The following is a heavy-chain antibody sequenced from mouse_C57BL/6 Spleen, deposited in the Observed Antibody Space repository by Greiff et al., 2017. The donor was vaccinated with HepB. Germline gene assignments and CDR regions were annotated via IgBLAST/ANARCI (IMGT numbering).Heavy chain of an antibody. J-gene: IGHJ1*03. D-gene: IGHD1-1*01. V-gene: IGHV5-4*01. Sequence: EVQVVESGGGLVKPGGSLKLSCAASGFTFSSYAMSWVRQTPEKRLEWVATISDGGSYTYYPDNVKGRFTISRDNAKNNLYLQMSHLKSEDTAMYYCARVAYYYGSSGYFDVWGTGTTVTVSS. CDR2: ISDGGSYT. CDR1: GFTFSSYA. CDR3: ARVAYYYGSSGYFDV.